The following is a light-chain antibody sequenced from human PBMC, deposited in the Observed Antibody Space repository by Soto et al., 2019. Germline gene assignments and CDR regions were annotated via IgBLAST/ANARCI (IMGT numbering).Light chain of an antibody. J-gene: IGLJ7*01. CDR1: SSDVGSHNL. Sequence: QSVLTQPASVSGSPGQSITISGTGTSSDVGSHNLVSWYQQHPGQAPKLMIYEVSKRPLGVSTRFSASKSGNTASLTISGLQAEDEADYYCCSYGGSRAVFGGGTQLTVL. CDR2: EVS. CDR3: CSYGGSRAV. V-gene: IGLV2-23*02.